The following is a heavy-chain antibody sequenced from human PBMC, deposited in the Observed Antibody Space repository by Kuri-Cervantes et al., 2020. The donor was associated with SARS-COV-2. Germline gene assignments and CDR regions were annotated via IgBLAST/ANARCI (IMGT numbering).Heavy chain of an antibody. D-gene: IGHD3-22*01. CDR3: ARDVFPAYYYDSSGPTPGMW. V-gene: IGHV1-18*01. J-gene: IGHJ1*01. CDR1: GYTFTSYG. Sequence: ASVKVSCKASGYTFTSYGISWVRQAPGRGLEWMGWISAYNGNTNYAQKLQGRVTMTTDTSTSTAYMELRSLRSDDTAVYYCARDVFPAYYYDSSGPTPGMWWGQGTLVTVSS. CDR2: ISAYNGNT.